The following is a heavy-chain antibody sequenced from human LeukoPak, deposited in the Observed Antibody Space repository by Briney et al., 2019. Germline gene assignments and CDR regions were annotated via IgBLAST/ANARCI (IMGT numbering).Heavy chain of an antibody. D-gene: IGHD2-15*01. CDR3: ARTTGYCSGGSCYGDAFDI. Sequence: GGSLRLSCAASGFTFSSYGMHWVRQAPGKGLEWVAFIRYDGSNKYYADSVKGRFTISRDNSKNTLYLQMNSLRAEDTAVYYCARTTGYCSGGSCYGDAFDIWGQGTMVTVSS. J-gene: IGHJ3*02. V-gene: IGHV3-30*02. CDR1: GFTFSSYG. CDR2: IRYDGSNK.